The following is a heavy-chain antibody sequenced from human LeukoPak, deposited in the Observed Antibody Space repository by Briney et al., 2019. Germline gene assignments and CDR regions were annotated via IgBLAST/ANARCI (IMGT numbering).Heavy chain of an antibody. CDR2: IYYSGST. CDR1: GGSISSYY. J-gene: IGHJ6*02. CDR3: ARDHSPRYSSSWYPNHYYYYGMDV. V-gene: IGHV4-59*01. D-gene: IGHD6-13*01. Sequence: SETLSLTCTVSGGSISSYYWSWIRQPPGKGLEWIGYIYYSGSTNYNPSLKSRVTISVDTSKNQFSLKLSSVTAADTAVHYCARDHSPRYSSSWYPNHYYYYGMDVWGQGTTVTVSS.